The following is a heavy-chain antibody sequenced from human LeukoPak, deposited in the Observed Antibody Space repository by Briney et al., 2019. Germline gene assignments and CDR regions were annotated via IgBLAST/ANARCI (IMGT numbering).Heavy chain of an antibody. CDR1: GGSISSYY. D-gene: IGHD4-17*01. CDR3: ARDYGDYGYFQH. CDR2: IYYSGST. J-gene: IGHJ1*01. V-gene: IGHV4-59*01. Sequence: PSETLSLTCTVSGGSISSYYWSWIRQPPGKGLEWIGYIYYSGSTNHNPSLKSRVTISVDTSKNQFSLKLSSVTAADTAVYYCARDYGDYGYFQHWGQGTLVTVSS.